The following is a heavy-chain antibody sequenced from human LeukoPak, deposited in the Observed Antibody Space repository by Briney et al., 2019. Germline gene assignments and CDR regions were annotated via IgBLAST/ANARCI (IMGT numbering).Heavy chain of an antibody. Sequence: GRSLRLSCAASGFTFDDYAMHWVRQAPRKGLEWVSGISWNSGSIGYADSVKGRFTISRDNAKNSLYLQMNSLRAEDTAVYYCATINWSGYAFDIWGQGTMVTVSS. V-gene: IGHV3-9*01. CDR1: GFTFDDYA. J-gene: IGHJ3*02. D-gene: IGHD3-3*01. CDR3: ATINWSGYAFDI. CDR2: ISWNSGSI.